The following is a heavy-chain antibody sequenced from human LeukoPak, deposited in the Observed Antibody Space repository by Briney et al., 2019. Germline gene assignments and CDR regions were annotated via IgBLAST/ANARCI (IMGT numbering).Heavy chain of an antibody. CDR1: GYSISNGYY. J-gene: IGHJ4*02. V-gene: IGHV4-38-2*02. Sequence: SETLSLTCTVSGYSISNGYYWGWIRRPPGKGLEWIGTTYHSGTSYYNPSLKSRVTISVDTSKNQFSLKLSSVTAADTAVYYCARVDSSNWYDSRGYFDYWGQGTLVTVSS. D-gene: IGHD6-13*01. CDR2: TYHSGTS. CDR3: ARVDSSNWYDSRGYFDY.